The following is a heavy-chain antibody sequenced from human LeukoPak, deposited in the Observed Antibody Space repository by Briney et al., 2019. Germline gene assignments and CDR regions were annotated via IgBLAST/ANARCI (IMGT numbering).Heavy chain of an antibody. J-gene: IGHJ4*02. CDR1: GYAFTSYG. V-gene: IGHV1-18*01. CDR3: VGHNSDWCVY. CDR2: ISAYSGNT. Sequence: ASVKVSCKASGYAFTSYGFTWVRQAPGQGLEWMGWISAYSGNTNYAQNFQGRVTMTTDTSTSTVYMGLRSLRSDDTAVYYCVGHNSDWCVYWGQGTLVTVSS. D-gene: IGHD6-19*01.